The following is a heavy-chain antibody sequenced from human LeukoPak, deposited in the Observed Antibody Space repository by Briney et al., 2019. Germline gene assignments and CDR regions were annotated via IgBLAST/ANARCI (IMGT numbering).Heavy chain of an antibody. CDR2: IYSGGST. V-gene: IGHV3-53*01. D-gene: IGHD3-16*01. CDR3: ARDAPRLGYDY. Sequence: GGSLRLSCAASGFTVSSNYMSWVRQAPGKGLEWVSVIYSGGSTYYADSVKGRFTISRDNSKNTLYPQMNSLRAEDTAVYYCARDAPRLGYDYWGQGTLVTVSS. J-gene: IGHJ4*02. CDR1: GFTVSSNY.